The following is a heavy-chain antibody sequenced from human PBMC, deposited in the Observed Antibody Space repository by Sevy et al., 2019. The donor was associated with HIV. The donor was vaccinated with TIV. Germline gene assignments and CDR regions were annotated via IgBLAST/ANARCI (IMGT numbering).Heavy chain of an antibody. J-gene: IGHJ3*02. V-gene: IGHV3-23*01. CDR3: ASTDSSGYYHDAFDI. D-gene: IGHD3-22*01. CDR2: ISGSGGST. Sequence: GGSPRLSCAASGFTFSSYAMSWVRQAPGKGLEWVSAISGSGGSTYYADSVKGRFTISRDNSKNTLYLQMNSLRAEDTAVYYCASTDSSGYYHDAFDIWGQGTMVTVSS. CDR1: GFTFSSYA.